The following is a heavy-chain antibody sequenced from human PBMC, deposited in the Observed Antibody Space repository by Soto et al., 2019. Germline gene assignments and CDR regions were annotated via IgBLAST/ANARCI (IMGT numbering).Heavy chain of an antibody. CDR1: GGSISSGGYY. D-gene: IGHD3-22*01. V-gene: IGHV4-30-4*08. CDR3: GSAIYYSDTGGPAPLDY. Sequence: PSETLSLTCTVSGGSISSGGYYWSWIRQHPGKGLEWIGYIYYSGSTYYNPTLKSRVSISVATSKNQFSLKLRSGTAADPAVYYCGSAIYYSDTGGPAPLDYWGQGTLVTVSS. CDR2: IYYSGST. J-gene: IGHJ4*02.